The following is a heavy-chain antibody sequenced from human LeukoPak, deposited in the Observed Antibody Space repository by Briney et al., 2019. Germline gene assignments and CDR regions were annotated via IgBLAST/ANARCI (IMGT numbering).Heavy chain of an antibody. Sequence: PGGSLRLSCAASGFTFSNYAMLWVRQAPGKGLEWVAIISYDGSNKYYADSVKGRFTISRDNSKNTLYLQMNSLRSEDTAVYYCARGVGYRLDYWGQGSLVTVSS. D-gene: IGHD5-12*01. V-gene: IGHV3-30-3*01. CDR1: GFTFSNYA. J-gene: IGHJ4*02. CDR2: ISYDGSNK. CDR3: ARGVGYRLDY.